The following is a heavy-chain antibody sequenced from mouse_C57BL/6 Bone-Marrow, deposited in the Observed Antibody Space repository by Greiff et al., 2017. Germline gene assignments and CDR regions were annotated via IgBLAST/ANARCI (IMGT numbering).Heavy chain of an antibody. CDR2: IYPGSGST. CDR3: ARGAFITTVVGDY. D-gene: IGHD1-1*01. Sequence: VQLQQPGAELVKPGASVKMSCKASGYTFTSYWITWVKQRPGQGLEWIGDIYPGSGSTNYNEKFKSKATLTVDTSSSTAYMQLSSLTSEDSAVYYCARGAFITTVVGDYWGQGTTLTVSS. J-gene: IGHJ2*01. V-gene: IGHV1-55*01. CDR1: GYTFTSYW.